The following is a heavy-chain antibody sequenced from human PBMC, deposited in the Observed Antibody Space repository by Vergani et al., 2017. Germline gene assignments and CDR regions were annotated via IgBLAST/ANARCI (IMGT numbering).Heavy chain of an antibody. Sequence: EVMLVQSGAEVQKPGESLTISCHAFGYIFSNFWIGWVRQRPGRGLEWMGIIYPGGSEVKSNPTFRGQVIFSVDTSVNTAYLQWRSLQASDTATYFCASGGQGSENGGALQLWGQGTNITVSS. CDR1: GYIFSNFW. V-gene: IGHV5-51*03. CDR3: ASGGQGSENGGALQL. J-gene: IGHJ3*01. D-gene: IGHD3-10*01. CDR2: IYPGGSEV.